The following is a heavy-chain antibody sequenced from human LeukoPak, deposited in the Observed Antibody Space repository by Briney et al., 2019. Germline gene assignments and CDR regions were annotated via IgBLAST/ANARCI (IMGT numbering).Heavy chain of an antibody. V-gene: IGHV1-24*01. Sequence: ASVKVSCKVSGYTLTELSMHWVRQAPGKGLEWMGGFDPEDGETIYAQKFQGRITMTEDTSTDTAYMELSSLRSEDTAVYYCATIFRGATTPFDYWGQGTLVTVSS. D-gene: IGHD1-26*01. CDR1: GYTLTELS. CDR2: FDPEDGET. J-gene: IGHJ4*02. CDR3: ATIFRGATTPFDY.